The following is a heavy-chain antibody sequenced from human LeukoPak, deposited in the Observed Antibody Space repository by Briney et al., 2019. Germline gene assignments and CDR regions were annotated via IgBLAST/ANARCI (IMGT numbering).Heavy chain of an antibody. V-gene: IGHV3-30*18. D-gene: IGHD1-26*01. J-gene: IGHJ4*02. CDR3: AKDDLSGSYWGGLDY. CDR2: ISYDGSNK. Sequence: PGGSLRLSCAASGFTFSSYGMHWVRQAPGKGLEWVAVISYDGSNKYYADSVKGRFTISRDNSKNTLYLQMNSLRAEDTAVYYCAKDDLSGSYWGGLDYWGQGTLVTVSS. CDR1: GFTFSSYG.